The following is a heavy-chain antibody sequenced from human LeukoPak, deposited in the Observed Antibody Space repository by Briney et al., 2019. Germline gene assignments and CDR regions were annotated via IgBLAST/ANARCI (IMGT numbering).Heavy chain of an antibody. CDR2: ISGGGDGT. J-gene: IGHJ4*02. D-gene: IGHD4-17*01. Sequence: GGSLRLSCAASGFTFSTYAMTWVRQAPGKGLEWVSTISGGGDGTHYADSVKGRFTISRDNSKNTLYLQMNSLRAEDTAVYYCASTVSFDYWGQGTLVTVSS. CDR3: ASTVSFDY. V-gene: IGHV3-23*01. CDR1: GFTFSTYA.